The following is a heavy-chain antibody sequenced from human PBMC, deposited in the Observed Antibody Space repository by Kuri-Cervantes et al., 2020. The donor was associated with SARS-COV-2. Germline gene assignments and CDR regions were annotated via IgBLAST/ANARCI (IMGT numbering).Heavy chain of an antibody. Sequence: LSLTCAASGFTFSSYAMSWVRQAPGKGLEGGSAISCSGGSTYYADAVKGRFTISRDNSKNTLYLQMNSLRAEDTAVYYCASKREQLGPIYYYYYMDVWGKGTTVTVSS. J-gene: IGHJ6*03. D-gene: IGHD6-6*01. CDR3: ASKREQLGPIYYYYYMDV. CDR2: ISCSGGST. CDR1: GFTFSSYA. V-gene: IGHV3-23*01.